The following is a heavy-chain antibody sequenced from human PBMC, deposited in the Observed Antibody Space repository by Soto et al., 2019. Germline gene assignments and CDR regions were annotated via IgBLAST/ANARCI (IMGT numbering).Heavy chain of an antibody. D-gene: IGHD3-10*01. CDR1: GFTFSSYW. Sequence: EVQLVESGGGLVQPGGSLGLSCAASGFTFSSYWMSWVRLAPGKGLEWVAHIKQSGGDRYYVDSVRGRFTISRDNANNSLYLQMNSLRVEATAMYYCASVKSWAVSPWGQGTLVTVSS. CDR2: IKQSGGDR. V-gene: IGHV3-7*01. CDR3: ASVKSWAVSP. J-gene: IGHJ5*02.